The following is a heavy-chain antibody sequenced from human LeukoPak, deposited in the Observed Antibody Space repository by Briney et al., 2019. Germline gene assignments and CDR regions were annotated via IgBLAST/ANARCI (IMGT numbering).Heavy chain of an antibody. D-gene: IGHD5-24*01. V-gene: IGHV3-48*01. CDR1: GFTFSDYS. J-gene: IGHJ4*02. Sequence: GGSLRLSCAASGFTFSDYSMNWVRQAPGKGLEWISYIGISSGNTKYADSVKGRFTVSGDKAKNSLYLQMNSLRVEDTAVYYCARDYKYAFDNWGQGTLVTVSS. CDR2: IGISSGNT. CDR3: ARDYKYAFDN.